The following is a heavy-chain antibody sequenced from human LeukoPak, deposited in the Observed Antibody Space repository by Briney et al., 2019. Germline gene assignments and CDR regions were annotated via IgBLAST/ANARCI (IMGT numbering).Heavy chain of an antibody. CDR2: IYTSGST. CDR3: ARLPMVRGVTEYYFDY. Sequence: SETLSLTCTVSGGSISSATYYWSWIRQPAGKGLEWIGRIYTSGSTNYNPSLKSRVTISLDSSKNQFSLKLNSVTAVDTAVYYCARLPMVRGVTEYYFDYWGQGSLVTVSS. J-gene: IGHJ4*02. D-gene: IGHD3-10*01. V-gene: IGHV4-61*02. CDR1: GGSISSATYY.